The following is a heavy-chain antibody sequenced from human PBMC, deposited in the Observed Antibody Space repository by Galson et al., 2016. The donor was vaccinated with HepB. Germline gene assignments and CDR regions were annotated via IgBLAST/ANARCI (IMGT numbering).Heavy chain of an antibody. CDR3: ARDFYYDGSAYFDVFDM. CDR1: GNSFTIYG. D-gene: IGHD3-22*01. V-gene: IGHV1-18*01. Sequence: SVKVSCKGYGNSFTIYGISWVRQAPGQGFEWMGWTNFHNGKTKYAQKFQGRVTLTRDTSTSTAYMELRSLRSDDTAVYYCARDFYYDGSAYFDVFDMWGQGTTVIVSS. CDR2: TNFHNGKT. J-gene: IGHJ3*02.